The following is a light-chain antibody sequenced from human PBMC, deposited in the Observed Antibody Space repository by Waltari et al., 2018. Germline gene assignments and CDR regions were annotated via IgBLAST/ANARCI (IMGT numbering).Light chain of an antibody. CDR3: QQYNSYSYT. J-gene: IGKJ2*01. Sequence: TCRAIQSSSSLLAWYQQKPGKAPKLLLYKASSLESGVPSRFSGSGSGTEFTLTISSLQPDDFATYYCQQYNSYSYTFGQGTKLEIK. V-gene: IGKV1-5*03. CDR1: QSSSSL. CDR2: KAS.